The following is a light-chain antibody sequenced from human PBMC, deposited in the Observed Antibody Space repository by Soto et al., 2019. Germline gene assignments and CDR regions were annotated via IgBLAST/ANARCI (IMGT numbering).Light chain of an antibody. CDR2: EVS. CDR3: SSYTSSLTLI. CDR1: SSDIGGYNY. V-gene: IGLV2-14*01. Sequence: QSVLTQPASVSGSPGQSITISCTGTSSDIGGYNYVSWYQQHPGKAPKLMIYEVSNRPSGVSNRFSGSKSGNTASLTISGLQAEDEADYFCSSYTSSLTLIFAGGTKLTVL. J-gene: IGLJ2*01.